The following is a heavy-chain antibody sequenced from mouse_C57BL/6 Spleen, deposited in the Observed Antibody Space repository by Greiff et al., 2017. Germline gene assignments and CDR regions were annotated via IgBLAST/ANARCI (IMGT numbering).Heavy chain of an antibody. CDR3: ARHGGTGLDY. CDR2: ISNLAYSI. V-gene: IGHV5-15*01. J-gene: IGHJ2*01. CDR1: GFTFSDYG. Sequence: EVKLMESGGGLVQPGGSLKLSCAASGFTFSDYGMAWVRQAPRKGPEWVAFISNLAYSIYYADTVTGRFTIPRENAKNTLYLEMSSLRSEDTAMYYCARHGGTGLDYWGQGTTLTVSS. D-gene: IGHD4-1*01.